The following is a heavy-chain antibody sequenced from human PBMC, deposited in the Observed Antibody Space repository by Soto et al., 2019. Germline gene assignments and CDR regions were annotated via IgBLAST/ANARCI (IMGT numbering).Heavy chain of an antibody. CDR2: ISSSSSTI. CDR1: GFTFSSYS. V-gene: IGHV3-48*02. D-gene: IGHD3-10*01. CDR3: ARDSAHREVLLWFGELLLGDY. J-gene: IGHJ4*02. Sequence: GGSLRLSCAASGFTFSSYSMNWVRQAPGRGLEWVSYISSSSSTIYYADSVKGRFTISRDNAKNSLYLQMNSLRDEDTAVYYCARDSAHREVLLWFGELLLGDYWGQGTLVTVSS.